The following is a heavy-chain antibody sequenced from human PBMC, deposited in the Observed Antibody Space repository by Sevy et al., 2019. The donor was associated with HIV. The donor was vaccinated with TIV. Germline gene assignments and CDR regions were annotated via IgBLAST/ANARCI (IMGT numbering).Heavy chain of an antibody. J-gene: IGHJ6*02. CDR2: ISGSGGST. CDR1: GFTFSTSA. D-gene: IGHD2-2*01. Sequence: GGSLRLSCAVSGFTFSTSAMSWVRQAPGKGLEWVSSISGSGGSTYYADSVKGRFTISRDNSKNTVYLQMNGLRAEDSAVYYCARVAHPAAMQNFYYFGMDVWGQGTTVTVSS. CDR3: ARVAHPAAMQNFYYFGMDV. V-gene: IGHV3-23*01.